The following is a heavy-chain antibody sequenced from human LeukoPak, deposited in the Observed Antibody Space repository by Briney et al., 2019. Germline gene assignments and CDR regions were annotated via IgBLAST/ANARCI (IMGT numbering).Heavy chain of an antibody. CDR1: GGSFSGYC. CDR2: INHSGST. J-gene: IGHJ2*01. CDR3: ARGGNGAKGDFDL. D-gene: IGHD1-1*01. Sequence: SETLSLTCAVYGGSFSGYCWSWIRQPPGKGLEWIGEINHSGSTNYNPSLKSRVTISVDTSKNQFSLKLSSVTAADTAVYYCARGGNGAKGDFDLWGRGTLVTVSS. V-gene: IGHV4-34*01.